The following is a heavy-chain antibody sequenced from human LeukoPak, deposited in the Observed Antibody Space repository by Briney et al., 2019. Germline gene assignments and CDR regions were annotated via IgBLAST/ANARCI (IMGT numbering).Heavy chain of an antibody. D-gene: IGHD2-15*01. Sequence: ASVTVSYMASGYTFTGYYMHWLRQAPGQGLDWMGWINHNSGGTNYAQKFQGRVTMTRDTSISTAYMELSRLRSDDTAVYYCARGIVVVVAATDWFDPWGQGTLVTVSS. J-gene: IGHJ5*02. CDR1: GYTFTGYY. CDR3: ARGIVVVVAATDWFDP. V-gene: IGHV1-2*02. CDR2: INHNSGGT.